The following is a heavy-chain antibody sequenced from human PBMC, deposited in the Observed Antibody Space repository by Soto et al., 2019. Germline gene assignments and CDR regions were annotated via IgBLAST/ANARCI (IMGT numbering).Heavy chain of an antibody. J-gene: IGHJ5*02. Sequence: QVQLQQWGAGLLKPSETLSLTCAVYGGSFSGYYWSWIRQPPGQGLEWIGEINHRGSTNYNPTLKSRVTISIDTSKNQFSLKLSSVTAADTAIYYCARDSLGIAVLGTGRSKNNWFDPWGQGTLVTVSS. CDR2: INHRGST. V-gene: IGHV4-34*01. CDR1: GGSFSGYY. D-gene: IGHD6-19*01. CDR3: ARDSLGIAVLGTGRSKNNWFDP.